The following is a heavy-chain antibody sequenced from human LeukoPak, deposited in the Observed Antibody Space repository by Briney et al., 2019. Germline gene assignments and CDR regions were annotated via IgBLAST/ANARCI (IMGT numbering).Heavy chain of an antibody. J-gene: IGHJ6*02. V-gene: IGHV3-53*04. CDR3: AREHYSSSSYYYYGMGV. CDR2: IYSGGST. D-gene: IGHD6-6*01. Sequence: GGSLRLSCAASGFTVSSNYMSWVRQAPGKGLEWVSVIYSGGSTYYADSVKGRFTISRHNSKNTLYLQMNSLRAEDTAVYYCAREHYSSSSYYYYGMGVWGQGTTVTVSS. CDR1: GFTVSSNY.